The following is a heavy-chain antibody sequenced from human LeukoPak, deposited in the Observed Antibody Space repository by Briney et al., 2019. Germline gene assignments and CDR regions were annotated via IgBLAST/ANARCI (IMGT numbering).Heavy chain of an antibody. Sequence: SETLSLTCAVSGGSISSGGYSWSWIRQPPGKRLEWIGYIYYSGSTYYNPSLKSRVTISVDTSKYQFSLNLTSVTAADTAVYYCAKTWIQVEFDYWGQGTLVTVSS. D-gene: IGHD5-18*01. CDR3: AKTWIQVEFDY. V-gene: IGHV4-30-4*07. CDR1: GGSISSGGYS. CDR2: IYYSGST. J-gene: IGHJ4*02.